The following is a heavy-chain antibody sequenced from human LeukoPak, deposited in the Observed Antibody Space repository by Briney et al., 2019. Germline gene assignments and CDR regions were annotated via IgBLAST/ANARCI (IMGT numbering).Heavy chain of an antibody. CDR2: INPKNGET. CDR3: ARDAPGYFDY. J-gene: IGHJ4*02. V-gene: IGHV1-2*02. Sequence: ASVKVSCKASGYSFTDYYLFWVRQAPGQGFEWMGWINPKNGETRFGQKFQGRVTLTRDTSITTTYMELRSLRFDDTAVYYCARDAPGYFDYWGQGTLVTVSS. CDR1: GYSFTDYY. D-gene: IGHD3-10*01.